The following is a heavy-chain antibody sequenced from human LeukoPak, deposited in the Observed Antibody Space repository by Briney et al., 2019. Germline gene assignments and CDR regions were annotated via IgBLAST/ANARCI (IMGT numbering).Heavy chain of an antibody. CDR1: GYTFTSYG. CDR3: ARGSIAARFDGFDYYYYGMHV. Sequence: ASVKVSCKASGYTFTSYGISWVRQAPGQGLEWMGWISAYNGNTDYAQKLQGRVTMTTDTSTSTAYMELRSLRSDDTAVYYCARGSIAARFDGFDYYYYGMHVWGQGTTVTVPS. D-gene: IGHD6-6*01. J-gene: IGHJ6*02. V-gene: IGHV1-18*01. CDR2: ISAYNGNT.